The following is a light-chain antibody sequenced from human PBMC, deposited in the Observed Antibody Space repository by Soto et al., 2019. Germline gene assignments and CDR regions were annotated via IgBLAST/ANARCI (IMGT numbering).Light chain of an antibody. V-gene: IGKV2-30*01. CDR2: KVS. J-gene: IGKJ5*01. Sequence: DVVMTQSPISLPVTLGQPASISCRSSQSLVYSDGNTYLNWFQQRPGQSPRRLIYKVSNRDSGVPDRFSGSGSGTDFTLKISRVEAEDVGVYYCRQGTHWPPITFGQGTRLEIK. CDR1: QSLVYSDGNTY. CDR3: RQGTHWPPIT.